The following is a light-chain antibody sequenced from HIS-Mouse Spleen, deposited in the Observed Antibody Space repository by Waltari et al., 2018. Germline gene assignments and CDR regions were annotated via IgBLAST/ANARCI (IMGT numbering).Light chain of an antibody. Sequence: SYELTQPPSVSVSPGQTARITCSGDALPTKYAYLYRQKPGQAPVLVIYKDSERPSGIPERFSGSSSGTTVTLTISGVQAEDEADYYCQSADSSGTYSVVFGGGTKLTVL. CDR1: ALPTKY. CDR2: KDS. CDR3: QSADSSGTYSVV. V-gene: IGLV3-25*03. J-gene: IGLJ2*01.